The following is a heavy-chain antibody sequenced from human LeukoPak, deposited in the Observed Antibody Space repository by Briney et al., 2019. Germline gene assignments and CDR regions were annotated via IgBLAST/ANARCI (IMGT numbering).Heavy chain of an antibody. CDR1: GFTFSSYE. J-gene: IGHJ4*02. V-gene: IGHV3-48*03. CDR2: ISSSGSTI. CDR3: ARDTPETIVGATY. Sequence: LTGGSLRLSCAASGFTFSSYEMNWVRQAPGKGLEWVSYISSSGSTIYYADSVKGRFTISRDNAKNSLYLQMNSLRAKDTAVYYCARDTPETIVGATYWGQGTLVTVSS. D-gene: IGHD1-26*01.